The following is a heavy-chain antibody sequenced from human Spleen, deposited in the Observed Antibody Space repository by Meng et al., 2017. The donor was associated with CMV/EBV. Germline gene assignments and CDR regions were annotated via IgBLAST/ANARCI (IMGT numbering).Heavy chain of an antibody. CDR2: ITWDGGAT. CDR1: GFTFDDYP. D-gene: IGHD6-6*01. Sequence: GGSLRLPCAAFGFTFDDYPIHWVRQAPGKGLEWVSLITWDGGATYYADSVKGRFTISRDNSRNSLFLQMNSLRSEDAAFYYCAKDYSSSSLYYFDYWGQGTLVTVSS. V-gene: IGHV3-43*01. J-gene: IGHJ4*02. CDR3: AKDYSSSSLYYFDY.